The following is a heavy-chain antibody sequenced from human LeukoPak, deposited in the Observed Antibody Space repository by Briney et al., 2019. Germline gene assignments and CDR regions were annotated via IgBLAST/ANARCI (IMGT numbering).Heavy chain of an antibody. D-gene: IGHD3-10*01. Sequence: PSETLSLTCTVSGGSISSSSYYWGWIRQSPGKGLEWIGSIYYSGSTYYNPSLKSRVTISVDTSKNQFSLKLSSVTAADTAVYYCARVPTYYYGSGSYPPRYFDYWGQGTLVTVSS. CDR2: IYYSGST. J-gene: IGHJ4*02. CDR1: GGSISSSSYY. CDR3: ARVPTYYYGSGSYPPRYFDY. V-gene: IGHV4-39*07.